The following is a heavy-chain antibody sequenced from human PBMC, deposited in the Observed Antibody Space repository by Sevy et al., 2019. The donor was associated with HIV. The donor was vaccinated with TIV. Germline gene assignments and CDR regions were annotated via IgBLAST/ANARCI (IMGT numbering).Heavy chain of an antibody. CDR2: FDPEDRET. D-gene: IGHD3-22*01. V-gene: IGHV1-24*01. Sequence: ASVKVSCKVSGYTLNELSMHWVRQAPGKGLEWMGRFDPEDRETIYAQKFQGRVTMTEDTSTDTAYMELSSLRSEDTAVYYCATAREYYYESSGYFDYWGQGTLVTVSS. CDR3: ATAREYYYESSGYFDY. CDR1: GYTLNELS. J-gene: IGHJ4*02.